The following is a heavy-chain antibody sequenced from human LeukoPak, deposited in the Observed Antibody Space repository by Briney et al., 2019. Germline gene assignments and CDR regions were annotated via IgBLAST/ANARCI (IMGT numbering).Heavy chain of an antibody. D-gene: IGHD3-3*01. J-gene: IGHJ3*02. CDR2: MNPNSGNT. CDR1: GYTFTSYD. CDR3: ARGDRITIFGVVISHRDAFDI. V-gene: IGHV1-8*01. Sequence: ASVKVSCKASGYTFTSYDINWVRQATGQGLEWMGWMNPNSGNTGYVQKFQGRVTMTRNTSISTAYMELSSLRSEDTAVYYCARGDRITIFGVVISHRDAFDIWGQGTMVTVSS.